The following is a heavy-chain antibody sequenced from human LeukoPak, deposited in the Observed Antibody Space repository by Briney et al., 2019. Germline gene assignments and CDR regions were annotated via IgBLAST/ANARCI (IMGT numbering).Heavy chain of an antibody. CDR1: GYTFTGYY. J-gene: IGHJ4*02. Sequence: ASVKVSCKASGYTFTGYYMHWVRQAPGQGLEWMGIINPSGGSTSYAQKFQGRVTMTRDMSTSTVYMELSSLRSEDTAVYYCARDKEAPGYFDYWGQGTLVTVSS. CDR2: INPSGGST. CDR3: ARDKEAPGYFDY. V-gene: IGHV1-46*01.